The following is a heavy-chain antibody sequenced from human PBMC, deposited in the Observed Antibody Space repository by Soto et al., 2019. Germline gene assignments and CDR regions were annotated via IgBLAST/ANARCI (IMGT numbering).Heavy chain of an antibody. CDR3: ATVFDL. V-gene: IGHV3-74*01. CDR1: GFTLRSHR. CDR2: IDTDGGGT. J-gene: IGHJ5*02. Sequence: EVQLVESGGGLVQPGGSLRVSCAASGFTLRSHRIDWVRQAPGKGLEWVSRIDTDGGGTSYADSVKGRFTISTDKAKNTVYLQMNGLRAEDTAVYYCATVFDLWGQGTLVTVSS.